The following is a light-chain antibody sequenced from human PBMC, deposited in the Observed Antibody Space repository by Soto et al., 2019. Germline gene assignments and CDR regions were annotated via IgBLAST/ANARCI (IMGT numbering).Light chain of an antibody. V-gene: IGKV1-12*01. CDR2: AAS. CDR1: QGVSSW. Sequence: DIPTTQSPSSVSASVGDRATITCRASQGVSSWLAWYQQIPGKAPKLLIYAASNVQSGVPSRFNGSGSGTDFTLTISSLQTEDFATYYCQQANSFPLTFGGGTKVDIK. CDR3: QQANSFPLT. J-gene: IGKJ4*01.